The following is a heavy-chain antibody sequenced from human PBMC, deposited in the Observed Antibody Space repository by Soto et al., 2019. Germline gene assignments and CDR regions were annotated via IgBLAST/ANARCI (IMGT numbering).Heavy chain of an antibody. Sequence: VKLSSAAYGYSFIGYCMHWVRQAPGQGLEYMGWINPDSGDANYAQKFQCWVTMARDTSISTAYMELSRLKSDDTAVYYCARATRGPVRGYDWFDYWAQGTLVTVSS. CDR3: ARATRGPVRGYDWFDY. J-gene: IGHJ5*01. CDR2: INPDSGDA. CDR1: GYSFIGYC. D-gene: IGHD2-15*01. V-gene: IGHV1-2*04.